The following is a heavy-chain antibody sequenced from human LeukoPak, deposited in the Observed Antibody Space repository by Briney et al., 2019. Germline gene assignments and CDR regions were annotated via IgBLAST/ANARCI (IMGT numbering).Heavy chain of an antibody. D-gene: IGHD3-3*01. CDR1: GGSFSGYY. V-gene: IGHV4-34*01. Sequence: TSETLSLTCAVYGGSFSGYYWSWIRQPPGKGLEWIGEINHSGSTNYNPSLKSRVTISVDTSKNQFSLKLSSVTAADTAVYYCARRDSRVLRFLEWDTYTAHFDYWGQGTLVTVSS. CDR2: INHSGST. J-gene: IGHJ4*02. CDR3: ARRDSRVLRFLEWDTYTAHFDY.